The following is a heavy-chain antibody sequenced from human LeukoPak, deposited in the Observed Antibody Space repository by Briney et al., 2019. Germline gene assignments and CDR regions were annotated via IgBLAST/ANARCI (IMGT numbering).Heavy chain of an antibody. J-gene: IGHJ6*02. CDR3: ARLAVXYYGSGSYYYGMDV. Sequence: SETLSLTCTVSGGSISSSSYYWGWIRQPPGKGLEWIGSIYYSGSTYYNPSLKSRVTISVDTSKNQFSLKLSSVTAADTAVYYCARLAVXYYGSGSYYYGMDVWGQGTTVTVSS. CDR2: IYYSGST. CDR1: GGSISSSSYY. V-gene: IGHV4-39*01. D-gene: IGHD3-10*01.